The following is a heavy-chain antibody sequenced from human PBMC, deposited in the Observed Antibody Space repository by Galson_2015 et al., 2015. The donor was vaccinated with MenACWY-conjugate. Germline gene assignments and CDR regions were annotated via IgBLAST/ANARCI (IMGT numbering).Heavy chain of an antibody. CDR1: GFTFNNYW. CDR3: ARDNNWSFDS. J-gene: IGHJ4*02. Sequence: SLRLSCAASGFTFNNYWMHWVRHPPGKGLELISYIKADGSFSNYADSVKGRFTISTDNAKNMVYLQMDGLGDEDTAVYFCARDNNWSFDSWGQGTLVTVSS. CDR2: IKADGSFS. D-gene: IGHD1-1*01. V-gene: IGHV3-74*01.